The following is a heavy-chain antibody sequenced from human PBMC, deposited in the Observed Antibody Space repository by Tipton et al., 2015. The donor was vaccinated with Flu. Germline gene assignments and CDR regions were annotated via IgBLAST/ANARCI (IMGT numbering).Heavy chain of an antibody. CDR2: ISHSGST. CDR3: ARDLRGYSGYTGGDAFDV. CDR1: GGSIRNYY. J-gene: IGHJ3*01. D-gene: IGHD5-12*01. Sequence: TLSLTCTVSGGSIRNYYWSWIRQPAGKGLEWIGRISHSGSTNYNASLNGRVTMSVDPSKGQLSLRLSSATAADTAKYYCARDLRGYSGYTGGDAFDVWGQGTMVTASS. V-gene: IGHV4-4*07.